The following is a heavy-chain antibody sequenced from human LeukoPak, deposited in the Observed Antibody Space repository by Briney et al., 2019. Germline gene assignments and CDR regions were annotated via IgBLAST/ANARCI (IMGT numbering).Heavy chain of an antibody. CDR1: GFTFDDYA. D-gene: IGHD6-19*01. J-gene: IGHJ4*02. V-gene: IGHV3-9*01. Sequence: PGRPLRLSCAASGFTFDDYAMHWVRQAPGKGLEWVSGISWNSGSIGYADSVKGRFTISRDNAKNSLYLQMNSLKAEDTAWYYCAKGIAVALPFFDYWGQGTLVTVSS. CDR3: AKGIAVALPFFDY. CDR2: ISWNSGSI.